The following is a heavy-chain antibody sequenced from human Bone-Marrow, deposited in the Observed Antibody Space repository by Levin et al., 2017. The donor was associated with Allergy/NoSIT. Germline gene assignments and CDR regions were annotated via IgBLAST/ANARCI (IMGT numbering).Heavy chain of an antibody. J-gene: IGHJ4*02. V-gene: IGHV3-48*03. D-gene: IGHD1-26*01. Sequence: PGGSLRLSCAASGFTFSSYEMNWVRQAPGKGLEWVSYISSTSSTIYYADSVKGRFAISRDNAKSSLYLQMNSLRAEDTAVYYCARDMYSAWTMISFDYWGQGTLVTVSS. CDR3: ARDMYSAWTMISFDY. CDR1: GFTFSSYE. CDR2: ISSTSSTI.